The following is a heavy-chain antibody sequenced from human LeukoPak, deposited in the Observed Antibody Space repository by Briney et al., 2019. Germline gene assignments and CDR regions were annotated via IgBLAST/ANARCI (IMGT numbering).Heavy chain of an antibody. V-gene: IGHV3-23*01. CDR1: GFTFSSYA. D-gene: IGHD6-13*01. Sequence: AGGSLRLSCAASGFTFSSYAMSWVRQAPGKGLEWFSAISGSGGSTYYADSVKGRFTISRDNSKNTLYLQMNSLRAEDTAVYYCAKKARIAAAGRNDYWGQGTLVTVSS. CDR2: ISGSGGST. J-gene: IGHJ4*02. CDR3: AKKARIAAAGRNDY.